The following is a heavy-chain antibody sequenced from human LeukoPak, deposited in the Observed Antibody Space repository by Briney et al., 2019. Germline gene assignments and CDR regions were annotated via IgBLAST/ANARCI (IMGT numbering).Heavy chain of an antibody. V-gene: IGHV3-30*02. CDR2: IRYDGSNK. Sequence: GGSLRLSCAASGFTFSSYGMHWVRQAPGKGLEWVAFIRYDGSNKYYADSVKGRFTISRDNSKNTLYLQMNSLRAEDTAVYYCAKAGVGYCSSTSSYQQDAFDIWGQGTMVTVSS. D-gene: IGHD2-2*01. CDR1: GFTFSSYG. CDR3: AKAGVGYCSSTSSYQQDAFDI. J-gene: IGHJ3*02.